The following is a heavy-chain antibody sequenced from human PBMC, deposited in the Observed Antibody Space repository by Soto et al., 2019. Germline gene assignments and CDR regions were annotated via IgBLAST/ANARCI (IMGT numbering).Heavy chain of an antibody. D-gene: IGHD6-19*01. J-gene: IGHJ6*02. CDR2: ISPNGGST. CDR1: GYSFTSCC. Sequence: GASVKVSSKAAGYSFTSCCISWARHAPGQGLEWMGRISPNGGSTSYAQKFQGRVTMTRDTSTSTVYMELSSLRSEDTAVYYCARGYSSGWYGPDVWGQGTTVTVSS. V-gene: IGHV1-46*03. CDR3: ARGYSSGWYGPDV.